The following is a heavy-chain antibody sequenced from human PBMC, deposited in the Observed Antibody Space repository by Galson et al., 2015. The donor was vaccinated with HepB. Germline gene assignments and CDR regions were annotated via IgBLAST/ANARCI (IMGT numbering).Heavy chain of an antibody. Sequence: SLRLSCAASGFIFSTYAMNWVRQAPGKGLEWVSSISSSNSYIYYADSVKGRFTISRDNSKTTLHLQMSSLRAEDTAVYYCARDLGYYNSGSYFELDYWGQGTLVTVSS. D-gene: IGHD3-10*01. CDR1: GFIFSTYA. CDR2: ISSSNSYI. V-gene: IGHV3-21*01. CDR3: ARDLGYYNSGSYFELDY. J-gene: IGHJ4*02.